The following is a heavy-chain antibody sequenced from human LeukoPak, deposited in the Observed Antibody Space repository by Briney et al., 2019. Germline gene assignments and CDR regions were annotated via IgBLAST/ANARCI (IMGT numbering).Heavy chain of an antibody. D-gene: IGHD6-13*01. CDR2: IYYSGST. Sequence: SETLSLTCTVSGGSFSSYYWSWIRQAPGKGLEWIGYIYYSGSTNYNPSLRSRVTISGDTSKNQFSLKLSSVTAADTAVYYCARGDSSSWYLGAFDIWGQGTMVTVSS. V-gene: IGHV4-59*01. CDR1: GGSFSSYY. CDR3: ARGDSSSWYLGAFDI. J-gene: IGHJ3*02.